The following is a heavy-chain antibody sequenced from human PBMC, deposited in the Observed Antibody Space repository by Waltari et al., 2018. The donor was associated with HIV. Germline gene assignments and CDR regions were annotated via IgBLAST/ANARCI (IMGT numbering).Heavy chain of an antibody. CDR2: ASHSWVN. Sequence: QVQLQASGPGLVKPSETLSLTCTVSESFINTDNYWGWFRRPPGKGLEWLGSASHSWVNFHNSSFQSRVTISVDKSKNQFSLKMNSVSAADTAVYYCARAGVVPSLFDLWGRGTLVTVSS. V-gene: IGHV4-38-2*02. CDR1: ESFINTDNY. J-gene: IGHJ2*01. D-gene: IGHD3-3*01. CDR3: ARAGVVPSLFDL.